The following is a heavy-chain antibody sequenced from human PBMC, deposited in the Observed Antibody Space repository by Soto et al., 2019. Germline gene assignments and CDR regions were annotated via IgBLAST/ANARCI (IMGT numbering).Heavy chain of an antibody. CDR1: GYTFTRSG. D-gene: IGHD5-12*01. CDR2: ISTYNGDT. Sequence: ASVKVSCKTSGYTFTRSGISWVRQAPGQGLEWMGWISTYNGDTNYAQTFQGRVTMTTDTSTSTVHMEVRSLRSDDTAVYYCAREGVAPYYYYGMDVWGQGTPVTVSS. J-gene: IGHJ6*02. V-gene: IGHV1-18*01. CDR3: AREGVAPYYYYGMDV.